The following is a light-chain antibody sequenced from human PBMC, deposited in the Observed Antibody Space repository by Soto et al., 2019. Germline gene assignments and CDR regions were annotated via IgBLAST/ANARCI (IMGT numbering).Light chain of an antibody. CDR2: VDSDGSH. Sequence: QAVLTQSPSASASLGASVKLTCTLSSGHSSYAIAWHQQQPAKGPRYLMKVDSDGSHTKGDGIPDRFSGSSSGPERYLHISSLQAEDEADYYCQTWGTGIHVVFGGGTKLTVL. CDR3: QTWGTGIHVV. V-gene: IGLV4-69*01. CDR1: SGHSSYA. J-gene: IGLJ2*01.